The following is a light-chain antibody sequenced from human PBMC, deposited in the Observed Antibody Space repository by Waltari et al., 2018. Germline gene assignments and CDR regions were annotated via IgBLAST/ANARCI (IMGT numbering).Light chain of an antibody. CDR2: DNS. V-gene: IGLV3-21*02. CDR3: QVWDRGSDHVV. J-gene: IGLJ2*01. CDR1: NIGSKS. Sequence: SYVLTQPPSVSVAPGQTARITCGGNNIGSKSVHWYQQRPGQAPVLVVYDNSDRPSGIPERFSGSNSGNTATRTISRVEAVDEADYYCQVWDRGSDHVVFGGGTKLTVL.